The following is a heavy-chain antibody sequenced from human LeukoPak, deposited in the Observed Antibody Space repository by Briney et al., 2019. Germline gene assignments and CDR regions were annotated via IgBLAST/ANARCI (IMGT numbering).Heavy chain of an antibody. CDR3: ARGPPTSYGSGSYSPYFDY. D-gene: IGHD3-10*01. CDR2: TNHSGST. Sequence: GSLRLSCVDSGFTFTNAWVSWIRQPPGKGLEWIGETNHSGSTNYNPSLKSRVTISVDTSKNQFSLKLSSVTAADTAVYYCARGPPTSYGSGSYSPYFDYWGQGTLVTVSS. CDR1: GFTFTNAW. J-gene: IGHJ4*02. V-gene: IGHV4-34*01.